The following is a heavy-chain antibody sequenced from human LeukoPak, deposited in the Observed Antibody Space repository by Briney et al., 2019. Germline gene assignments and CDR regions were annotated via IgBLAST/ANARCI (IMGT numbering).Heavy chain of an antibody. CDR1: GYSISSGYY. V-gene: IGHV4-38-2*02. CDR3: WKGPPESSVDY. Sequence: PSETLSLTCTVSGYSISSGYYWGWIRQPPGKGLEWIGSIYHSGSTNYNPSLKSRVTISVDTSKNQFSLKLSSVTAAHTAVYYCWKGPPESSVDYWGQGTLVTVSS. CDR2: IYHSGST. J-gene: IGHJ4*02.